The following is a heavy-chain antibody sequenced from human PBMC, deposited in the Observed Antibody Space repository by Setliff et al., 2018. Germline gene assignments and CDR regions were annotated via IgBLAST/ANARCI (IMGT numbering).Heavy chain of an antibody. J-gene: IGHJ3*02. CDR3: ARDLYDYVWGTYRYHDALDI. V-gene: IGHV4-39*07. CDR2: IYYRGST. Sequence: SETLSLTCTVSGGSISSSSYYWGWIRQPPGKGLEWIGSIYYRGSTYYNPSLKSRVTISIDTSKNQFSLELSSVTAADTAVYYCARDLYDYVWGTYRYHDALDIWGQGTMVTVSS. D-gene: IGHD3-16*02. CDR1: GGSISSSSYY.